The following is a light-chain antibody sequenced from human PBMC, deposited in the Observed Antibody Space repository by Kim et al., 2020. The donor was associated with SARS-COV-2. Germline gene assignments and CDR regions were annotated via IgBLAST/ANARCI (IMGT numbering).Light chain of an antibody. V-gene: IGKV1-39*01. CDR1: QSISSH. J-gene: IGKJ3*01. CDR3: QQSYITPFT. Sequence: DIQMTQSPSTLSASVGDRVTITCRTTQSISSHLNWYQQKPGSAPKLLISAASTLQGGVPSRFSGSGSETDFTLTISSLQPEDFATYFCQQSYITPFTFCPGTKVDIK. CDR2: AAS.